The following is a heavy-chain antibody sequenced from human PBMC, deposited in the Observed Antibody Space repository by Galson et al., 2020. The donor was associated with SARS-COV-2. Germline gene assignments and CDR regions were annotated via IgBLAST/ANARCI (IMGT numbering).Heavy chain of an antibody. CDR2: FDPEDGET. V-gene: IGHV1-24*01. D-gene: IGHD2-2*01. CDR3: ATGAPQCSCTSGHDDWFEP. Sequence: ASVKVSCKVSGYTLTELSMHWVRQAPGKGLEWMGGFDPEDGETIYAQKFQGRVTMTEDTSTDTAYMEPSSLTSKDTDGYYCATGAPQCSCTSGHDDWFEPWGQGTLVTVSS. J-gene: IGHJ5*02. CDR1: GYTLTELS.